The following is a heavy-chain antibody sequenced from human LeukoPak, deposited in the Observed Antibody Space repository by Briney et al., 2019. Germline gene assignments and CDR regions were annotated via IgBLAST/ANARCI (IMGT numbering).Heavy chain of an antibody. CDR1: GFTFSSYS. CDR3: ARKEYYYYAMDV. J-gene: IGHJ6*02. CDR2: ISSSSSTI. Sequence: PGGSLRLSCAASGFTFSSYSMNWVRQAPGKGLEWVSYISSSSSTIYYADSVKGRFTISRDNAKNSLDLQMNFLTAEDTAVYYCARKEYYYYAMDVWGQGTTVTVSS. V-gene: IGHV3-48*01.